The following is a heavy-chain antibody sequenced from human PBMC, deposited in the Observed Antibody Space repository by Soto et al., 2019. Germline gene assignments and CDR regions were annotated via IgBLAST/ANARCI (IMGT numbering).Heavy chain of an antibody. CDR1: GYTFTSYG. J-gene: IGHJ3*02. CDR3: VRDRTVQLGRRHRDAFDI. D-gene: IGHD1-1*01. V-gene: IGHV1-18*01. CDR2: ISAYNGNT. Sequence: QVQLVQSGAEVKKPGASVKVSCKASGYTFTSYGISWVRQAPGQGLEWMGWISAYNGNTNYAQKLQGRVTMTTDTSTSTAYMELRSLRSDDTAVYYCVRDRTVQLGRRHRDAFDIWGQGTMVTVSS.